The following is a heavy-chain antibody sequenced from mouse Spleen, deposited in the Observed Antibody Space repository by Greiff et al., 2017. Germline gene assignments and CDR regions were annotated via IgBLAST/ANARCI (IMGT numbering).Heavy chain of an antibody. CDR3: ARGPDSSGYDGY. V-gene: IGHV1-81*01. D-gene: IGHD3-2*02. Sequence: QVQLQQSGAELARPGASVKLSCKASGYTFTSYGISWVKQRTGQGLEWIGEIYPRSGNTYYNEKFKGKATLTADKSSSTAYMELRSLTSEDSAVYFCARGPDSSGYDGYWGQGTTRTGSS. CDR1: GYTFTSYG. J-gene: IGHJ2*01. CDR2: IYPRSGNT.